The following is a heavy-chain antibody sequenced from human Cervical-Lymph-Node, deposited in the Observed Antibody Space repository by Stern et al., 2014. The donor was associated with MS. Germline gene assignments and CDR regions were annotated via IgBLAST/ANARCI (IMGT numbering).Heavy chain of an antibody. D-gene: IGHD3-16*01. CDR2: LGWNSEGR. V-gene: IGHV3-9*01. CDR1: GFKFDDFA. J-gene: IGHJ5*02. CDR3: AKADDYAAGIDA. Sequence: QLLESGGGMVQPGRSLRLSCEASGFKFDDFAMHWVPQAPGKGLEWVSGLGWNSEGRGYADSVQGRFTISRDNAKSSLYLQMNSLTAEDTALYYCAKADDYAAGIDAWGQGTLVVVSS.